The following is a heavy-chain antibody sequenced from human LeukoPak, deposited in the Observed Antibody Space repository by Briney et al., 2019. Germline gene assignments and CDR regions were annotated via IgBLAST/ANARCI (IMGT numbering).Heavy chain of an antibody. CDR3: AREYDIVVVPAAIELEDWFDP. Sequence: ASVKVSCKASGYTFTSYYMHWVRQAPGQGLEWMGIINTSGGSTSYAQKFQGRVTMTRDTSKNQFSLKLSSVTAADTAVYYCAREYDIVVVPAAIELEDWFDPWGQGTLVTVSS. V-gene: IGHV1-46*01. D-gene: IGHD2-2*02. CDR2: INTSGGST. CDR1: GYTFTSYY. J-gene: IGHJ5*02.